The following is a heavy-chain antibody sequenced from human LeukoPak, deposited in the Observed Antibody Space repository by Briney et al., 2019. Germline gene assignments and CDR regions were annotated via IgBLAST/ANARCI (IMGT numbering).Heavy chain of an antibody. J-gene: IGHJ6*02. CDR1: GGSFSDYY. Sequence: SETLFLTCAVYGGSFSDYYWSGIRQPPGKGLEWIGEINHSGSTNYNPSLKSRVTISVDTSKNQFSLKLSSVTAADTAVYYCARGWGLRAVYYYHGMDVWGQGTTVTDSS. CDR2: INHSGST. CDR3: ARGWGLRAVYYYHGMDV. D-gene: IGHD5/OR15-5a*01. V-gene: IGHV4-34*01.